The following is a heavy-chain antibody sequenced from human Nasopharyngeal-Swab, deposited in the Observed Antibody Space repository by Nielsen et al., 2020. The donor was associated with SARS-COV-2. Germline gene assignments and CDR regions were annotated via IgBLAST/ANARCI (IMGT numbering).Heavy chain of an antibody. J-gene: IGHJ6*02. Sequence: SQTLSLTCAVSGGSISSGGYYWSWIRQPPGKGLEWIGYIYYSGSTYYNPSLKSRVTISVDTSKNQFSLELSSVTAADTAVYYCARDRRDDFWSGYYYYYYYGMDVWGQGTTVTVSS. V-gene: IGHV4-30-4*01. D-gene: IGHD3-3*01. CDR2: IYYSGST. CDR1: GGSISSGGYY. CDR3: ARDRRDDFWSGYYYYYYYGMDV.